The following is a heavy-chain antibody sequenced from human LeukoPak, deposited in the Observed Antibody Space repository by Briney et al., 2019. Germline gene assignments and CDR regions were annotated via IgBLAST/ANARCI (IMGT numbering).Heavy chain of an antibody. CDR2: ISGSGGST. CDR1: GFTFTSYA. Sequence: PGGSLRLSCAASGFTFTSYAMRWVGQTPGEGRKWVSTISGSGGSTFYADSVKGRFTISRDNSKNTLYLQMSSLRAEDTAVYFCAKGYSSGFDYFDYWGQGTLVTVSS. V-gene: IGHV3-23*01. J-gene: IGHJ4*02. D-gene: IGHD6-19*01. CDR3: AKGYSSGFDYFDY.